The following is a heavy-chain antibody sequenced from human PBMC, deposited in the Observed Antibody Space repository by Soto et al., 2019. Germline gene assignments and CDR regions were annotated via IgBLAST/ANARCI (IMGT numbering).Heavy chain of an antibody. J-gene: IGHJ6*02. Sequence: PSETLSLTCTVSGGSISSSSYYWGWIRQPPGKGLEWIGSIYYSGSTYYNPSLKSRVTISVDTSKNQFSLKLSSVTAADTAVYYCARQYYDILTGYYQYYYGMDVWGQGTTVTVSS. D-gene: IGHD3-9*01. CDR3: ARQYYDILTGYYQYYYGMDV. CDR2: IYYSGST. V-gene: IGHV4-39*01. CDR1: GGSISSSSYY.